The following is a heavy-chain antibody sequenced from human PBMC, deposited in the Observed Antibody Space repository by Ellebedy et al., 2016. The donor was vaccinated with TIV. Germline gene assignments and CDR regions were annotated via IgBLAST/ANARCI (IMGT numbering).Heavy chain of an antibody. CDR2: MNTDGSSI. Sequence: GGSLRLSCAASGFTFSSYWMHWVRQSPGKGLVWVSRMNTDGSSISYADSVKGRFTISRDNAKNTLYLQMNSLRAEDTAVYYCARGGRPAAKGFWGQGTLVTVSS. CDR1: GFTFSSYW. CDR3: ARGGRPAAKGF. D-gene: IGHD2-2*01. J-gene: IGHJ4*02. V-gene: IGHV3-74*01.